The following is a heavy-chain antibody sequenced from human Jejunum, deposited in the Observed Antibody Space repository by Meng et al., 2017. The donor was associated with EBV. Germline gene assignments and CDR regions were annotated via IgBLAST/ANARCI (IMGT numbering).Heavy chain of an antibody. CDR1: GGTFSNYA. J-gene: IGHJ5*02. CDR3: AMSWFGRINRFDP. CDR2: IIPMFGTA. D-gene: IGHD3-16*01. V-gene: IGHV1-69*01. Sequence: QVQLVHVGAGGKKPGSSVKVSCKASGGTFSNYAISWVRQAPGQGLEWMGGIIPMFGTANNAQKFQGRVTITADESTSTAYVELSSLRSDDTAVYYCAMSWFGRINRFDPWGQGTLVTGSS.